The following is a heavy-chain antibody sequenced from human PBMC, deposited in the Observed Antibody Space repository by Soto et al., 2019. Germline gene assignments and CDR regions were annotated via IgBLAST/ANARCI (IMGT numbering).Heavy chain of an antibody. CDR3: AATLYYYYGMDV. CDR1: GYTFTSYY. J-gene: IGHJ6*02. CDR2: INPIGGST. V-gene: IGHV1-46*01. Sequence: QVQLVQSGAEVKKPGASVKVSCKASGYTFTSYYMHWVRQAPGQGLEWMGIINPIGGSTSYAQKFQGRVTMTRDTSTSTVYMELSSLRSEDTAVYYCAATLYYYYGMDVWGQGTTVTVSS.